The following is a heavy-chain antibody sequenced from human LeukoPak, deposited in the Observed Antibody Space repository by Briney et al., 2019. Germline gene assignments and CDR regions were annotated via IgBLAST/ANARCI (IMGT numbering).Heavy chain of an antibody. Sequence: SSETLSLTCAVYGGSFSGYYWSWIRQPPGKGLEWIGEINHSGSTNYNPSLKSRVTISVDTSKNQFSLKLSSVTAADTAVYYCARAMGYYDSSGYYPAGPFDYWGQGTLVTVSS. D-gene: IGHD3-22*01. V-gene: IGHV4-34*01. CDR3: ARAMGYYDSSGYYPAGPFDY. J-gene: IGHJ4*02. CDR1: GGSFSGYY. CDR2: INHSGST.